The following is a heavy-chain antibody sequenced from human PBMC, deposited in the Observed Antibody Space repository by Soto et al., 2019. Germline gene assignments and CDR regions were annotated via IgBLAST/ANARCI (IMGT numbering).Heavy chain of an antibody. CDR2: IDSDGSTT. CDR3: ASSRGYSYGHGDY. D-gene: IGHD5-18*01. V-gene: IGHV3-74*01. Sequence: GGSLRLACAASGFTFSTHWMHWVRQVPGKGLVWVSRIDSDGSTTNYADSVKGRFSVSRDNAENTLYLQMRSLRAEDPSVYYCASSRGYSYGHGDYWGQGTLVTVSS. CDR1: GFTFSTHW. J-gene: IGHJ4*02.